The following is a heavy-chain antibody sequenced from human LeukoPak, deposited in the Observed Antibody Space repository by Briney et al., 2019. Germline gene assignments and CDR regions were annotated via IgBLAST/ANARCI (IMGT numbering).Heavy chain of an antibody. V-gene: IGHV3-33*05. CDR2: ISYDESNK. D-gene: IGHD3-10*01. J-gene: IGHJ4*02. CDR3: ARGGYYASGSYDY. CDR1: GFTFSNYG. Sequence: PGKSLRLSCAASGFTFSNYGMHWVRQAPGKGLEWVAVISYDESNKYYVDSVKGRFTISRDNSKNTLYLQMNSLRAEDTAVYYCARGGYYASGSYDYWGQGTLVTVSS.